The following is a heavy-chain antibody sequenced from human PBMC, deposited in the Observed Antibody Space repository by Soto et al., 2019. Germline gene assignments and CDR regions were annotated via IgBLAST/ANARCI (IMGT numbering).Heavy chain of an antibody. CDR3: AREGTVTRERYFDY. Sequence: QVQLVQSGAEVKKPGSSVKVSCKASGGTFSSYTISWVRQAPGQGLEWMGRIIPILGIANYAQKFQGRVTITADKSTSTAYMELSSLRSEDTAVYYCAREGTVTRERYFDYWGQGTLVTVSS. D-gene: IGHD4-17*01. CDR2: IIPILGIA. CDR1: GGTFSSYT. V-gene: IGHV1-69*08. J-gene: IGHJ4*02.